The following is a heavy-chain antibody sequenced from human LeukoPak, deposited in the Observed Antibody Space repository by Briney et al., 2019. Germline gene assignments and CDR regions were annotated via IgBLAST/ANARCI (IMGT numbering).Heavy chain of an antibody. D-gene: IGHD3-22*01. CDR1: GFTFSSYW. J-gene: IGHJ4*02. CDR3: ARDRGYYDSSGYADY. CDR2: IKQDGSEK. V-gene: IGHV3-7*01. Sequence: GGSLGLSCAASGFTFSSYWMSWVRQAPGKGLEWVANIKQDGSEKYYVDSVKGRFTISRDNAKNSLYLQMNSLRAEDTAVYYCARDRGYYDSSGYADYWGQGTLVTVSS.